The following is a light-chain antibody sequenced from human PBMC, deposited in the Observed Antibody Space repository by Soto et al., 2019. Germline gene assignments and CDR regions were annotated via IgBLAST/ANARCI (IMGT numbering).Light chain of an antibody. CDR3: VLYMGSGISV. CDR2: STN. Sequence: QTVVTQEPSFSVSAGRTVTLTCGLSSGSVSTSYYPSWYQQTPGQAPRTLIYSTNTRSSGVPDRFSGSILGNKAALTITGAQADDESDYYCVLYMGSGISVFSGGIQLTVL. CDR1: SGSVSTSYY. V-gene: IGLV8-61*01. J-gene: IGLJ3*02.